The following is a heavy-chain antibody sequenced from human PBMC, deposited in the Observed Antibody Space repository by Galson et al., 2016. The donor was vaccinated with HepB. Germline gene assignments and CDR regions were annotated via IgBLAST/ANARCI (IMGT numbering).Heavy chain of an antibody. Sequence: SLRLSCAASAFGFSSYAMAWVRQAPGKGLEWVSGISRDGGRTYYADSVKGRFTIFRDNSKKTLYLQLKRLRAEDTANYYCVKHPVTTFDILAEYDGDVWGQGTTVYVSS. CDR1: AFGFSSYA. J-gene: IGHJ6*02. CDR2: ISRDGGRT. V-gene: IGHV3-23*01. CDR3: VKHPVTTFDILAEYDGDV. D-gene: IGHD3-9*01.